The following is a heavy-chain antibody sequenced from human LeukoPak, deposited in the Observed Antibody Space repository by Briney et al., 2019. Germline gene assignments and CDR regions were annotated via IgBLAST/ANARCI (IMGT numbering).Heavy chain of an antibody. CDR3: ARGPSTTVTNRNYFDY. J-gene: IGHJ4*02. Sequence: ASVKVSCKASGYTFTGYYMHWVRQAPGQGLEWMGWFNPNSGGTNYAQKFQGGVTMTRDTFISTVYMELNSLISDDTAVYYCARGPSTTVTNRNYFDYWGQGTPVTVSS. CDR2: FNPNSGGT. V-gene: IGHV1-2*02. D-gene: IGHD4-11*01. CDR1: GYTFTGYY.